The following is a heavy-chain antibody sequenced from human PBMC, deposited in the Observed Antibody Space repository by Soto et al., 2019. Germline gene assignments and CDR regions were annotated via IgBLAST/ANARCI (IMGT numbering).Heavy chain of an antibody. J-gene: IGHJ3*02. Sequence: SGPTLVNPTQTLTLTCTFSGFSLSTSGMRVSWIRQPPGKALEWLARIDWDDDKFYSTSLKTRLTISKDTSKNQVVLTMTNMDPVDTATYYCARIPSYSGYANDAFDIWGQGKMVTVSS. V-gene: IGHV2-70*04. CDR3: ARIPSYSGYANDAFDI. CDR1: GFSLSTSGMR. D-gene: IGHD5-12*01. CDR2: IDWDDDK.